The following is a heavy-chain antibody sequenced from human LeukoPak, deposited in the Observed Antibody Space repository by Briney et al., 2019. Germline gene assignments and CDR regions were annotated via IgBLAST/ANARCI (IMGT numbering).Heavy chain of an antibody. CDR1: GGSISSYY. V-gene: IGHV4-59*01. J-gene: IGHJ4*02. CDR3: ARVTGYMIEDYFDY. D-gene: IGHD3-22*01. Sequence: SETLSLTCTVSGGSISSYYWSWIRQPPGKGLEWIGNIYYSGSTNHNPSLKSRVTISVDTSKNQFSLRLSSVTAADTAVYYCARVTGYMIEDYFDYWGQGTLVTVSS. CDR2: IYYSGST.